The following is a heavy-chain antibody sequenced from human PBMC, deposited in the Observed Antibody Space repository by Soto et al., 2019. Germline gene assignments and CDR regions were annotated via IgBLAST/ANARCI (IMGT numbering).Heavy chain of an antibody. CDR1: GGTFSSYT. Sequence: QVQLVQSGAEVKKPGSSVKVSCKASGGTFSSYTISWVRQAPGQGLEWMGRIIPILGIANYAQKFQGRVTXXAXKYXSTADMELSSLRSEDTAVYYCARGDRDGYNGVPDYWGQGTLVTVSS. V-gene: IGHV1-69*02. CDR2: IIPILGIA. J-gene: IGHJ4*02. D-gene: IGHD2-8*01. CDR3: ARGDRDGYNGVPDY.